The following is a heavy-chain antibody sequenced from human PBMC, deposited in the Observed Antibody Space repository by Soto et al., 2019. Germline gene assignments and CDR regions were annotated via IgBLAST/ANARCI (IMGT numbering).Heavy chain of an antibody. CDR3: AKCSHIVPAAMWEYFQGYVGAFDI. J-gene: IGHJ3*02. D-gene: IGHD2-2*01. CDR1: GFTFSSYA. CDR2: ISGSGGST. V-gene: IGHV3-23*01. Sequence: EVQLLESGGGLVQPGGSLRLSCAASGFTFSSYAMSWVRQAPGKGLEWVSAISGSGGSTYDADSVKGRFTISRDNSKNTLYLQMNSLRAEDTAVDYCAKCSHIVPAAMWEYFQGYVGAFDIWGQGTMVTVSS.